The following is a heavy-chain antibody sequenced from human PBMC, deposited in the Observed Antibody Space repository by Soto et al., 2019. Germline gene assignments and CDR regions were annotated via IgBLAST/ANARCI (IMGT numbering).Heavy chain of an antibody. V-gene: IGHV3-21*01. CDR3: ARDAPYSYGPYFDY. Sequence: PGGSLRLSCAASGFTFSSYSINWVRQAPGKGLEWVSSISSSSSYIYYADSVKGRFTISRDNAKNSLYLQMNSLRAEDTAVYYCARDAPYSYGPYFDYWGQGTLVTVSS. J-gene: IGHJ4*02. D-gene: IGHD5-18*01. CDR2: ISSSSSYI. CDR1: GFTFSSYS.